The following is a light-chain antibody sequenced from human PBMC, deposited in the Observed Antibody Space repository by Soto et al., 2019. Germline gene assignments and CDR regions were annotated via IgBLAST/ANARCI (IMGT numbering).Light chain of an antibody. CDR3: QHYGSSPWT. J-gene: IGKJ1*01. Sequence: EIVLTQSPGTLSLSPGDRATLYCRASQGVSSSNLAWYQQKRGQSPRLLIYGASSRATGIPDRFSGSGSGPDFTLTISRLEPEDFAVYFCQHYGSSPWTFGQGTKVDIK. CDR1: QGVSSSN. V-gene: IGKV3-20*01. CDR2: GAS.